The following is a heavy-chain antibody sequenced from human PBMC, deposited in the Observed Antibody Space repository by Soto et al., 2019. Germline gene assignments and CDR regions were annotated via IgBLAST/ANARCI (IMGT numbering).Heavy chain of an antibody. CDR3: ARDGGADIVVVPAATGRSYYYYYGMDV. CDR1: GYTFTSYG. J-gene: IGHJ6*02. Sequence: ASVKVSCKASGYTFTSYGISWVRQAPGQGLEWMGWISAYNGNTNYAQKLQGRVTITTDTSTSTAYMELRSLRSDDTAVYYCARDGGADIVVVPAATGRSYYYYYGMDVWGQGTTVTVSS. D-gene: IGHD2-2*01. V-gene: IGHV1-18*01. CDR2: ISAYNGNT.